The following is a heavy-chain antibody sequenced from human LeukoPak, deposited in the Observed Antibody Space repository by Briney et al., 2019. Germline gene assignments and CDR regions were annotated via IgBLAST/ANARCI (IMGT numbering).Heavy chain of an antibody. CDR3: ARTKYHDILTGCSSFDY. V-gene: IGHV4-4*07. D-gene: IGHD3-9*01. Sequence: PSETLSLTCSISGVSINDYKWAWIRQSAGRGLEWIGHIYISGTTDYNPSLRGRVTLSLDMSKNSFSLRLKSVTAADTAVYYCARTKYHDILTGCSSFDYWGQGTLVTVSS. CDR2: IYISGTT. CDR1: GVSINDYK. J-gene: IGHJ4*02.